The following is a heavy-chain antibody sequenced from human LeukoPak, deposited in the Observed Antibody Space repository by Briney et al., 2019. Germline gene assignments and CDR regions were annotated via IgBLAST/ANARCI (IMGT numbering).Heavy chain of an antibody. CDR3: ATKDVGRGSWPHLYP. V-gene: IGHV4-4*02. J-gene: IGHJ5*02. CDR1: SDSISINNY. Sequence: SGTLSLTCTVSSDSISINNYWTGVRPSPGKGLEWIGEFHHSGTTNYNPSLGSRVTVSVDKSNSQFFLNLTSVTAADTAVYFCATKDVGRGSWPHLYPWGQGTLVTVSP. D-gene: IGHD1-26*01. CDR2: FHHSGTT.